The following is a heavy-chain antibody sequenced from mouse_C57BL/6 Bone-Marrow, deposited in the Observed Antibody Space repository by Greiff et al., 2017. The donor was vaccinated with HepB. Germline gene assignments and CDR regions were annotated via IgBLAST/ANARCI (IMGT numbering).Heavy chain of an antibody. CDR1: GFNIKDDY. J-gene: IGHJ3*01. V-gene: IGHV14-4*01. D-gene: IGHD2-1*01. CDR3: TASFYYGNYLWFAY. Sequence: EVQLQESGAELVRPGASVKLSCTASGFNIKDDYMHWVKQRPEQGLEWIGWIDPENGDTEYASKFQGKATITADTSSNTAYLQLSSLTSEDTAVYYCTASFYYGNYLWFAYWGQGTLVTVSA. CDR2: IDPENGDT.